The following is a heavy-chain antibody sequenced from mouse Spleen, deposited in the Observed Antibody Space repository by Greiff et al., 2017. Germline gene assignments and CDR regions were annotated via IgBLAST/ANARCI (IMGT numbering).Heavy chain of an antibody. CDR1: GYTFTSYW. CDR3: ARWTPFDY. CDR2: IDPSDSYT. J-gene: IGHJ2*01. V-gene: IGHV1-69*01. Sequence: QVKLQQPGAEFVMPGASVKLPCKALGYTFTSYWMHWVKQRPGQGLEWIGEIDPSDSYTNYNRKFKGKATLTVDKSSSTAYMQLSSLTSEDSAVYYCARWTPFDYWGQGTTLTVSS.